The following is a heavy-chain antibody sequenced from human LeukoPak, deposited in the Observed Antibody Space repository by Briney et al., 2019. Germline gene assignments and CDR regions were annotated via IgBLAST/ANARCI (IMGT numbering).Heavy chain of an antibody. CDR3: AKGLDYGFDY. Sequence: EWVSAISGSGGSTYYADSVKGRFTISRDNSKNTLYLQMNSLRAEDTAVYYCAKGLDYGFDYWGQGTLVTVSS. V-gene: IGHV3-23*01. D-gene: IGHD4/OR15-4a*01. CDR2: ISGSGGST. J-gene: IGHJ4*02.